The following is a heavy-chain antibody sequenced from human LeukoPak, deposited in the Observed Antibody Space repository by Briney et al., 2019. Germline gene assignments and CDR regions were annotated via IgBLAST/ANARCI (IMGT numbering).Heavy chain of an antibody. J-gene: IGHJ4*02. CDR1: GFTFSSYG. D-gene: IGHD2-15*01. Sequence: AGGPLRLSCAASGFTFSSYGMHWVRQAPGKGLEWVAVVSYDGSNKYYEDSVKVRCTISRDNSKNTLYLQMNRLSAEDTAVYYCAKDKDIVVVVAATGACDYWGQGTLVTVSS. CDR3: AKDKDIVVVVAATGACDY. CDR2: VSYDGSNK. V-gene: IGHV3-30*18.